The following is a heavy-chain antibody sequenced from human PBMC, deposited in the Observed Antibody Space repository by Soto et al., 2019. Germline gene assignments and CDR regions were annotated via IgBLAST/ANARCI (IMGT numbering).Heavy chain of an antibody. Sequence: QVQLVQSGAEVKKPGASVKVSCKASGYTFTSYGISWVRQAPGQGLEWMGWISAYNGNTNYAQKLQGRVTMTTDTPTSTAYMELRSLRSDDTAVYYCARDRCSGGSCYYSYGMDVWGQGTTVTVSS. V-gene: IGHV1-18*04. D-gene: IGHD2-15*01. CDR3: ARDRCSGGSCYYSYGMDV. CDR2: ISAYNGNT. J-gene: IGHJ6*02. CDR1: GYTFTSYG.